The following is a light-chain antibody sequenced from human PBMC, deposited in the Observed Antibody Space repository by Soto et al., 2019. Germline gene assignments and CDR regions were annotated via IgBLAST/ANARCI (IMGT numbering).Light chain of an antibody. V-gene: IGKV3-15*01. CDR3: QQYNNWPWT. Sequence: DIVMTQSPATLSVSPGERATLSCRASQSVSSNLAWYQQKPGQAPRLLVSGASTRASGIPARFSGSASGTEFTLTISSLQSEDFAVYYCQQYNNWPWTFGQGTKVEIK. J-gene: IGKJ1*01. CDR2: GAS. CDR1: QSVSSN.